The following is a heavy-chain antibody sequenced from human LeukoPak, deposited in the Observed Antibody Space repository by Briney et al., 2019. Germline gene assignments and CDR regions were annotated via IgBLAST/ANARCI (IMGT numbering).Heavy chain of an antibody. CDR3: ASLISVAGRQDY. D-gene: IGHD6-19*01. CDR1: GFAFSSYW. V-gene: IGHV3-7*01. Sequence: GGSLRLSCAASGFAFSSYWMSWVRQAPGKGLEWVANIKQDGSEKYYVDSVKGRFTISRDNAKNSLYLQMNSLKAEDTAVFYCASLISVAGRQDYWGQGTLVTVSS. J-gene: IGHJ4*02. CDR2: IKQDGSEK.